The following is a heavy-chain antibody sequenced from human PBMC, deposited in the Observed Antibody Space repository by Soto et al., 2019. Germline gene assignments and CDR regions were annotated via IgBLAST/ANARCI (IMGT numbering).Heavy chain of an antibody. CDR2: IYYSGAT. J-gene: IGHJ4*02. V-gene: IGHV4-31*02. CDR3: ARGHFDY. CDR1: GFTFSSYA. Sequence: LSLSCAASGFTFSSYAMSWVRQAPGKGLEWVGYIYYSGATFYNPSLKSRVSISVDTSKNQFSLKLSSVTAADTAVYYCARGHFDYWGQGALVTVSS.